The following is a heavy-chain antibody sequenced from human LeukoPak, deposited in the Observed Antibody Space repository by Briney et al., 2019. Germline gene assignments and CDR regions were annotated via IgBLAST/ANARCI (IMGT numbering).Heavy chain of an antibody. V-gene: IGHV4-34*01. CDR3: ARGITIFVVVIKSHAFDI. D-gene: IGHD3-3*01. CDR1: GGSFSGYY. CDR2: INHSGSA. Sequence: SETLSLTCAVYGGSFSGYYWSWIRKPPGQGLEWIGEINHSGSANYNPSLKSRVTISVDTSKNQFSLKLSPVTAADTAVYYCARGITIFVVVIKSHAFDIWGQGTVVTVSS. J-gene: IGHJ3*02.